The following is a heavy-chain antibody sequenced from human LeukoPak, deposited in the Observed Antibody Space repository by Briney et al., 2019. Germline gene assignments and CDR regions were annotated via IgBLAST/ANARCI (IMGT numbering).Heavy chain of an antibody. CDR1: GYAIISGGFS. Sequence: SETLSLTCTVSGYAIISGGFSWNWIRQPPGKGLEWIGCIYGRGPAYYNPTLKSRFTISVDRPKNQFFLNVTSLTAADTAVYYCARSRQASGLFNSWGQGTLVVVSS. J-gene: IGHJ5*01. CDR3: ARSRQASGLFNS. D-gene: IGHD3-10*01. CDR2: IYGRGPA. V-gene: IGHV4-30-2*01.